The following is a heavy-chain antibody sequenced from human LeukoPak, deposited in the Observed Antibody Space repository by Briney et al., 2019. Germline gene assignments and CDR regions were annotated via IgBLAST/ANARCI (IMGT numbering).Heavy chain of an antibody. Sequence: GGSLRLSCAASGFTFSSYGMHWVRQAPGKGLEWVAVISYDGSNKYYADSVKGRFTISRDNSKNTLYLQMNNLRAEDTAVYYCATRTTETTLDYWGQGTLVTVSS. CDR1: GFTFSSYG. V-gene: IGHV3-30*03. CDR2: ISYDGSNK. D-gene: IGHD4-17*01. J-gene: IGHJ4*02. CDR3: ATRTTETTLDY.